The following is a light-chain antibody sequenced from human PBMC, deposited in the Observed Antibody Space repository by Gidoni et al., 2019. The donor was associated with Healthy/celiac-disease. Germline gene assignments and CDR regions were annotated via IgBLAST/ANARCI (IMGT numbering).Light chain of an antibody. V-gene: IGKV1-39*01. CDR1: QSISSY. CDR3: QQSYSTPYT. J-gene: IGKJ2*01. Sequence: DIQMTQSPSSLSASVGDRVTITCRASQSISSYLNWYQQKPGKAPKLLIYAASSLQSWVPSRFSGSGSWTDFTLTISSLQADDFATYYCQQSYSTPYTFXQXTKLEIK. CDR2: AAS.